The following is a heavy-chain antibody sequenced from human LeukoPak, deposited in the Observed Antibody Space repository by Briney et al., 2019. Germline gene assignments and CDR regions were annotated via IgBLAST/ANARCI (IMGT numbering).Heavy chain of an antibody. CDR1: GFTFSSYA. D-gene: IGHD6-13*01. CDR3: ARDRGAAAIYYFDY. CDR2: ISYDGSNK. V-gene: IGHV3-30*04. J-gene: IGHJ4*02. Sequence: GGSLRLSCAASGFTFSSYAMHWVRQAPGKGLEWVAVISYDGSNKYYADSVKGRFTISRDNSKNTLYLQMNSLRAEDTAVYYCARDRGAAAIYYFDYWGQGTLVTVSS.